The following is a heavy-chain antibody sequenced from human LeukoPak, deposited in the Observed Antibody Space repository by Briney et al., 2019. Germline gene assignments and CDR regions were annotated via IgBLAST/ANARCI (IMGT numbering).Heavy chain of an antibody. V-gene: IGHV1-8*02. Sequence: ASVKVSCKASGGTFSSYAISWVRQATGQGLEWMGWMNPNSGNTGYAQKFQGRVTMTRNTSISTAYMELSSLRSEDTAVYYCARGLDYGGNSDYYYGMDVWGQGTTVTVSS. CDR3: ARGLDYGGNSDYYYGMDV. CDR2: MNPNSGNT. CDR1: GGTFSSYA. J-gene: IGHJ6*02. D-gene: IGHD4-23*01.